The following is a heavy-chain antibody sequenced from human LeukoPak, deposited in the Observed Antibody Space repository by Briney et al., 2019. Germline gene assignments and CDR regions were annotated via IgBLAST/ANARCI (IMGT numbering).Heavy chain of an antibody. J-gene: IGHJ4*02. D-gene: IGHD3-16*01. CDR1: GFTFSSYG. CDR3: ARGYYDYVWGSYPYTHFDY. V-gene: IGHV3-33*01. CDR2: IWYDGSNK. Sequence: SGGSLRLSCAASGFTFSSYGMHWVRQAPGKGLEWVAVIWYDGSNKYYADSVKGRFTISRDNSKNTLYLQMNSLRAEDTAVYYCARGYYDYVWGSYPYTHFDYWGQGTLVTVSS.